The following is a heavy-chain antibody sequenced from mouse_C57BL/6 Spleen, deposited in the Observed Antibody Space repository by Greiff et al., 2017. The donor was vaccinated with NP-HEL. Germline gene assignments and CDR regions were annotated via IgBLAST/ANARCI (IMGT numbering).Heavy chain of an antibody. V-gene: IGHV1-69*01. CDR2: IDPSDSYT. CDR3: ARGKDYGNYQGYFDY. Sequence: QVQLQQPGAELVMPGASVKLSCKASGYTFTSYWMHWVKQRPGPGLEWIGEIDPSDSYTNYNQKFKGKSTLTVDKSSSTAYMQLSSLTSEDSAVYYCARGKDYGNYQGYFDYWGQGTTLTVSS. D-gene: IGHD2-1*01. J-gene: IGHJ2*01. CDR1: GYTFTSYW.